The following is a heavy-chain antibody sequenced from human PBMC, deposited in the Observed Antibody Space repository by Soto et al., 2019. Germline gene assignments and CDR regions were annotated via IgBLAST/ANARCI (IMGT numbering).Heavy chain of an antibody. D-gene: IGHD6-19*01. CDR1: GFTFSSYA. J-gene: IGHJ3*01. V-gene: IGHV3-23*01. Sequence: GGSLRLSCAASGFTFSSYAMSWVRQAPGKGLEWVSAISGSGGSTYYADSVKGRFTISRDNSKNTLYLQMNSLRAEDTAVYYCANVKREAGPNDAFDFWGQGTMVTVSS. CDR3: ANVKREAGPNDAFDF. CDR2: ISGSGGST.